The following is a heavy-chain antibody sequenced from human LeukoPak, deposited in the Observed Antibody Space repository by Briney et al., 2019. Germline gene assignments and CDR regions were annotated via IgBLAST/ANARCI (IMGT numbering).Heavy chain of an antibody. CDR3: ARELEYNWNPPYMDV. CDR2: IYHSGST. Sequence: SETLSLTCAVSGGSISSSNWWSWVRQPPGKGLEWIGEIYHSGSTNYNPSLKSRVTISVDKSKNQFSLKLSSVTAADTAVYYCARELEYNWNPPYMDVRGKGTTVTVSS. D-gene: IGHD1-20*01. CDR1: GGSISSSNW. V-gene: IGHV4-4*02. J-gene: IGHJ6*03.